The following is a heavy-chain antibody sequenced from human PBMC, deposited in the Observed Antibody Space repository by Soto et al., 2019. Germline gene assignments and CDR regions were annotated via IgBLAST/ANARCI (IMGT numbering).Heavy chain of an antibody. V-gene: IGHV3-15*07. CDR3: TTFKLGYCSGGSCYVGNYFDD. CDR2: INSRSDGGTA. J-gene: IGHJ4*02. D-gene: IGHD2-15*01. CDR1: GFTFSDAW. Sequence: EVPLVESGGGLMKPGGSLRLSCAASGFTFSDAWMNWVRQAPGKGLEWVGRINSRSDGGTADYAAPVKGRFTISRDDSTNMLFLQMNSLKTEDTAVYYCTTFKLGYCSGGSCYVGNYFDDWGQGTLVTVSS.